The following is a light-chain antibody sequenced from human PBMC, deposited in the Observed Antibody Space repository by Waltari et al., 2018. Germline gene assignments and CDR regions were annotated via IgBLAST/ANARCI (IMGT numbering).Light chain of an antibody. V-gene: IGLV1-44*01. CDR1: NSNIGSNP. J-gene: IGLJ2*01. Sequence: QSVVTQPPSASGTPGQRVTISCSGSNSNIGSNPVNWYQQLPGTAPKVLIYSNNQRPSGVPVRFSGSKSGTSASLAISGLQSEDEADYYCAAWDYSLNGVLFGGGTKLTVL. CDR3: AAWDYSLNGVL. CDR2: SNN.